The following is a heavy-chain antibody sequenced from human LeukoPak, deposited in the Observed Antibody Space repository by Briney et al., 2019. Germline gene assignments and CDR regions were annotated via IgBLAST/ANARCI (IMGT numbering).Heavy chain of an antibody. J-gene: IGHJ4*02. D-gene: IGHD5-12*01. CDR3: ARDSGYDLGGYDY. CDR1: GFTVTTHY. V-gene: IGHV3-21*01. CDR2: ISSSSSYI. Sequence: PGGSLRLSCAGSGFTVTTHYMSWVRQAPGKGLEWVSSISSSSSYIYYADSVKGRFTISRDNAKNSLYLQMNSLRAEDTAVYYCARDSGYDLGGYDYWGQGTLVTVSS.